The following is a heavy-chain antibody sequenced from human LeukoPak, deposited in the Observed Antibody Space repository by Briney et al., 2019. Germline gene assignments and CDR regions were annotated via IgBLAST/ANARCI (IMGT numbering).Heavy chain of an antibody. D-gene: IGHD3-22*01. J-gene: IGHJ5*02. CDR3: ASHYYDSSGYQP. V-gene: IGHV1-8*03. Sequence: ASVKVSCKASGYTFTSYDINWVRQATGQGLEWMGWMNPNSGNTGYAQKFQGRVTITRNTSISTAYMELSSLRSGDTAVYYCASHYYDSSGYQPWGQGTLVTVSS. CDR2: MNPNSGNT. CDR1: GYTFTSYD.